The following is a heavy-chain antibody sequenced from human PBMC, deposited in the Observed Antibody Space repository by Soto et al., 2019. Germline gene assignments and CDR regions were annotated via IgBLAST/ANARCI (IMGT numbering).Heavy chain of an antibody. Sequence: PGGSLRLSCAASGFTFSSYAMSWVRQAPGKGLEWVSAISGSGGSTYYADSVKGRFTISRDNSKNTLYLQMNSLRAEDTAVYYCANKYCSGGSCYSAFDIWGQGTMVTVSS. J-gene: IGHJ3*02. CDR3: ANKYCSGGSCYSAFDI. V-gene: IGHV3-23*01. D-gene: IGHD2-15*01. CDR1: GFTFSSYA. CDR2: ISGSGGST.